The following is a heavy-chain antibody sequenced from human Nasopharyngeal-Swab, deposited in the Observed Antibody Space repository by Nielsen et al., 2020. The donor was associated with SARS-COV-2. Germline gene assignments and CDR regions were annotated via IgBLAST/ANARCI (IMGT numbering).Heavy chain of an antibody. D-gene: IGHD4-17*01. CDR1: GFTFSDFY. J-gene: IGHJ5*02. Sequence: GESLKISCEASGFTFSDFYMSWIRQAPGKWLEWVSYISSGGSTTYYADSVKGRFTISRDNAKSSLYLQMNSLRDEDTAVYYCVRARRFYGDYNTEAVSWGQGTLVTVSS. CDR3: VRARRFYGDYNTEAVS. CDR2: ISSGGSTT. V-gene: IGHV3-11*04.